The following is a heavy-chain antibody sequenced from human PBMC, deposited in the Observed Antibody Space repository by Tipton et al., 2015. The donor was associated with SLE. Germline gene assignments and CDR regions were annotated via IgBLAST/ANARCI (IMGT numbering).Heavy chain of an antibody. J-gene: IGHJ4*02. CDR3: AREHVGVAYSLDY. V-gene: IGHV4-39*07. CDR2: IYYSGTT. D-gene: IGHD3-16*01. CDR1: GGSISDRGFY. Sequence: QLVQSGPEVKPSETLSLTCTVSGGSISDRGFYWGWIRQTPGKGLEWIGSIYYSGTTYYNPSLKSRVTISVDTSKNQFSLNLRVVTAADSAVCYCAREHVGVAYSLDYWGQGSLVSVSS.